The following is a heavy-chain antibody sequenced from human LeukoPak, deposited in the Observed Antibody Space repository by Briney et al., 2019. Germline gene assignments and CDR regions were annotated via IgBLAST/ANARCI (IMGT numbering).Heavy chain of an antibody. CDR3: ARHRSTSRSYYGLGWPFDY. Sequence: PSETLSLTCTVSGGSISSSSYYWGWIRQPPGKGLGWIGSIYYSGSTYYNPSLKSRVTISVDTSKNQFSLKLSSVTAADTAVYYCARHRSTSRSYYGLGWPFDYWGQGTLVTVSS. D-gene: IGHD3-10*01. CDR1: GGSISSSSYY. V-gene: IGHV4-39*01. CDR2: IYYSGST. J-gene: IGHJ4*02.